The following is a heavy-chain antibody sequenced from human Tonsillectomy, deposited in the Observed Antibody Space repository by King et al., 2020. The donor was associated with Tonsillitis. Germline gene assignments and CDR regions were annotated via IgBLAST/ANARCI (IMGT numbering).Heavy chain of an antibody. J-gene: IGHJ6*02. CDR3: AKDYLGCSMTSCSSFHYYGMDV. D-gene: IGHD2-2*01. CDR1: GFSFSSYG. Sequence: VQLVESGGGVVQPGGSLRLSCTGSGFSFSSYGMHWVRQAPGKGLEWVAFIRYDGSKKHYVDSVKGRFTISRDNSKNTLYLQMNSLGAEDTAVYYCAKDYLGCSMTSCSSFHYYGMDVWGQGTTVTVSS. V-gene: IGHV3-30*02. CDR2: IRYDGSKK.